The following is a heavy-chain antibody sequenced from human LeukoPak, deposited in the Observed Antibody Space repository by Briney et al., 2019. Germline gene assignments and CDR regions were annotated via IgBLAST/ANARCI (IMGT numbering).Heavy chain of an antibody. CDR2: ISSSSSYI. CDR3: AKRRGLELLYYYYMDV. V-gene: IGHV3-21*04. D-gene: IGHD1-7*01. Sequence: PGGSLRLSCAASGFTFSSYAMNWVRQAPGKGLEWVSSISSSSSYIYYADSVKGRFTISRDNSKNTLYLQMNSLRAEDTAVYYCAKRRGLELLYYYYMDVWGKGTTVTVSS. J-gene: IGHJ6*03. CDR1: GFTFSSYA.